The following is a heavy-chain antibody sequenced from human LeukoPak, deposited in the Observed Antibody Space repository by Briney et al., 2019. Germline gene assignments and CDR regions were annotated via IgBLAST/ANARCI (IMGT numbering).Heavy chain of an antibody. Sequence: SVKVSCKASGGTFSSYAISWVRQAPGQGLEWMGRIIPILGIANYAQKFQGRVTITADKSTSTAYMELSSLRSEDTAVYYCARGYYYDSSGYFYFDYWGQGTLVTVSS. CDR3: ARGYYYDSSGYFYFDY. J-gene: IGHJ4*02. D-gene: IGHD3-22*01. CDR2: IIPILGIA. CDR1: GGTFSSYA. V-gene: IGHV1-69*04.